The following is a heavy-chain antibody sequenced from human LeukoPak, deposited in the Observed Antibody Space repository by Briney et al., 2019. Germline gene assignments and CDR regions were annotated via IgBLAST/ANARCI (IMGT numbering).Heavy chain of an antibody. CDR3: ARELPLVAAYYFDY. CDR2: IYTSGST. J-gene: IGHJ4*02. Sequence: SQTLSLTCAASGGSITSGSYYWTWIRQPAGKGLEWIGRIYTSGSTNYNPYLKSRVTISVDTSKNQFSLNLSSVTAADTAVYYCARELPLVAAYYFDYWGLGTLVTVSS. CDR1: GGSITSGSYY. V-gene: IGHV4-61*02. D-gene: IGHD5-12*01.